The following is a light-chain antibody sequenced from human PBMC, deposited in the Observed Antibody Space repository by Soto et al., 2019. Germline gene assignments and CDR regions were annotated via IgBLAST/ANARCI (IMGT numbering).Light chain of an antibody. CDR1: QTISSW. CDR3: QHYNSYSGA. Sequence: DIQMTQSPSTLSGSVGDRVTITCRASQTISSWLAWYQQKPGKAPKLLIYKASTLKSGVPSRFSGSGSGTKFTLTISSLQPDDFATYYCQHYNSYSGAFGQGTKV. V-gene: IGKV1-5*03. J-gene: IGKJ1*01. CDR2: KAS.